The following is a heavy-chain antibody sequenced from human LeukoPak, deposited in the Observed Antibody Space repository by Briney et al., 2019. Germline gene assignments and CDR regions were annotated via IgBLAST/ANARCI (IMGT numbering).Heavy chain of an antibody. Sequence: ASVKVSCKASGYTFTSYGISWVRQAPGQGLEWMGWISAYNGNTNYAQKLQGRVTMTTDTSTSTAYMELRSLRSDDTAVYYCARCTYYYDSSGYFELDYWGQGTLVTVSS. V-gene: IGHV1-18*01. CDR1: GYTFTSYG. J-gene: IGHJ4*02. CDR3: ARCTYYYDSSGYFELDY. D-gene: IGHD3-22*01. CDR2: ISAYNGNT.